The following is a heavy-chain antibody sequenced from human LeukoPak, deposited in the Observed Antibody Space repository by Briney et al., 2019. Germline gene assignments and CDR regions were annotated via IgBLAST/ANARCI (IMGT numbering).Heavy chain of an antibody. J-gene: IGHJ4*02. CDR3: ARGPDTAMAEGSFDY. V-gene: IGHV1-69*05. Sequence: SVKVSCKASGGTFSSYAISWVRQAPGQGLEWMGGIIPIFGTANYAQKFHGRVTITTDESTSTAYMELSSLRSEDTAVYYCARGPDTAMAEGSFDYWGQGTLVTVSS. D-gene: IGHD5-18*01. CDR1: GGTFSSYA. CDR2: IIPIFGTA.